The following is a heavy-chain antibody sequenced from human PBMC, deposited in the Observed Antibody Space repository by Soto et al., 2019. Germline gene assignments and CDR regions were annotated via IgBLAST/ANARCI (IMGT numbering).Heavy chain of an antibody. V-gene: IGHV1-3*01. Sequence: ASVKVSCKASGYTFTSYAMHWVRQAPGQRLEWMGWINAGNGNTKYSQKFQGRVTITRDTSASTAYMELSSLRSEDTAVYYCARDSVTTGYYYMDVWGKGTTVTVSS. CDR2: INAGNGNT. CDR1: GYTFTSYA. CDR3: ARDSVTTGYYYMDV. D-gene: IGHD4-17*01. J-gene: IGHJ6*03.